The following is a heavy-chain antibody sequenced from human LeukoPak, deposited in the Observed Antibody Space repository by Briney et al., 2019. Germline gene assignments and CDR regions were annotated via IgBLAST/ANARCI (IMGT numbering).Heavy chain of an antibody. CDR1: GFTFTSSA. CDR3: ARDLEKWGYSYGSFDY. D-gene: IGHD5-18*01. Sequence: SVKVSCKASGFTFTSSAVEWVRQARGQRLEWIGWIVVGSGNTNYAQKFQERVTITRDMSTSTAYMELSSLRSEDTAVYYCARDLEKWGYSYGSFDYWGRGTLVTVSS. CDR2: IVVGSGNT. J-gene: IGHJ4*02. V-gene: IGHV1-58*01.